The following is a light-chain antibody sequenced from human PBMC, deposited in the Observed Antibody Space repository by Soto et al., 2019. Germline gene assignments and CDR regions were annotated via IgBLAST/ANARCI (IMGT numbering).Light chain of an antibody. CDR2: EVS. Sequence: QSALTQPASVSGSPGQSITISCTGTSSDVGAYDYVSWYQQHPGKAPKLMIFEVSNRPSGVSNRFSGSKSGNTASLTISGLQAEDEADYYCGTWDSSLSASYVFGTGTKLTVL. J-gene: IGLJ1*01. CDR1: SSDVGAYDY. CDR3: GTWDSSLSASYV. V-gene: IGLV2-14*01.